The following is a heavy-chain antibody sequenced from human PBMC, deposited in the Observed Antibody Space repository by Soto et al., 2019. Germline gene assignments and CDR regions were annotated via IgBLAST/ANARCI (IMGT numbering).Heavy chain of an antibody. CDR1: GYSFTTYW. D-gene: IGHD6-19*01. J-gene: IGHJ6*02. Sequence: PGESLKISCKGSGYSFTTYWIGWVRQMPGKGLEWMGIIYPGGSDTEYSPSFQGQVTISADKSISTAYLQWSSLKASDTAMYYCVRQDSTGYYSYGVDICAQPT. CDR3: VRQDSTGYYSYGVDI. CDR2: IYPGGSDT. V-gene: IGHV5-51*01.